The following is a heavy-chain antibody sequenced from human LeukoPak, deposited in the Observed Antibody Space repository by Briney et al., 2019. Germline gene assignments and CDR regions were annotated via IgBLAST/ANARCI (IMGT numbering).Heavy chain of an antibody. J-gene: IGHJ5*02. CDR2: IYHSGST. D-gene: IGHD6-6*01. V-gene: IGHV4-30-2*01. Sequence: SETLSLTCAVSGGSISSGGYSWSWIRQPSGKGLEWIGYIYHSGSTYYNPSLESRVTISVDRSKNQFSLKLSSVTAADTAVYYCARSIVWFDPWGQGTLVTVSS. CDR3: ARSIVWFDP. CDR1: GGSISSGGYS.